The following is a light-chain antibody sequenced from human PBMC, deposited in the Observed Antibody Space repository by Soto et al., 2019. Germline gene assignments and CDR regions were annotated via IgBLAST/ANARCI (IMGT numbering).Light chain of an antibody. J-gene: IGLJ1*01. CDR3: SSYTRSTTHV. V-gene: IGLV2-14*01. Sequence: SALTQPASVSGSPGQSITISCTGTSGDIGSYNYVSWFQHHPGKAPKLILFAVSDRPSGVSNRFSGSRSGNTASLTISGLQPEDEAIYYCSSYTRSTTHVFGTGTKVTVL. CDR1: SGDIGSYNY. CDR2: AVS.